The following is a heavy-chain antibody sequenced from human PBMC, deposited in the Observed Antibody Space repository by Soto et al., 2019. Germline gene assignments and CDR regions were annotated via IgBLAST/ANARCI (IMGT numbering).Heavy chain of an antibody. CDR1: GYTFSNHA. Sequence: GASVKVSCKASGYTFSNHAILWVRQAPGQRLEWMGWIAPGNGNTRYSHEFQGRVAITRDTSASTAYMELSSLRSEDTAIYYCAKGSQMWIPDYWGQGTLVTVSS. CDR2: IAPGNGNT. V-gene: IGHV1-3*01. J-gene: IGHJ4*02. CDR3: AKGSQMWIPDY. D-gene: IGHD5-18*01.